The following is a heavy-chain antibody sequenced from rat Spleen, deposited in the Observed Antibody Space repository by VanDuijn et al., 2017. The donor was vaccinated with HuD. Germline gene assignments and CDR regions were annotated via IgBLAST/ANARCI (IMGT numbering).Heavy chain of an antibody. Sequence: EVQLVESGGGLVQPGRSLKLSCAASGFTFSNYGMAWVRQAPTKGLEWVATISYEGSSTYYGDSVKGRFTISRDNAKSTLYLQMDSLRSEDTATYYCTTGVYWGQGVMVTVSS. V-gene: IGHV5-29*01. J-gene: IGHJ2*01. CDR3: TTGVY. CDR1: GFTFSNYG. D-gene: IGHD4-3*01. CDR2: ISYEGSST.